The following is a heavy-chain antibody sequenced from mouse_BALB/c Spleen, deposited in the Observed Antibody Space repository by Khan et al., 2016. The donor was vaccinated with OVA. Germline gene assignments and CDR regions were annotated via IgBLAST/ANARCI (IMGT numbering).Heavy chain of an antibody. CDR2: INTNTVYP. V-gene: IGHV9-3*02. CDR1: FSPFPHYL. CDR3: ARGYYMYGSWFAY. Sequence: PFFPSLPSLHNPVYTFNISFHSSFSPFPHYLLHFFNHSPLNVLKWMGWINTNTVYPTYAEEFKERFAFSLETSASTAYLQINNLKNEDTATYVCARGYYMYGSWFAYWGQGTLVTVSA. D-gene: IGHD2-14*01. J-gene: IGHJ3*01.